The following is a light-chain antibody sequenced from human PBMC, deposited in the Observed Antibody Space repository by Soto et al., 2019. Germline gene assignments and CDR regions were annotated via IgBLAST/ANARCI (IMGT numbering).Light chain of an antibody. V-gene: IGKV3-15*01. CDR1: QSVSNN. Sequence: EIVMTQSPATLSVSPGERATLSCRASQSVSNNLAWYQQKPGQAPRLLIYGASTRATGIPARFSGSGSGTEFTLTISSLLSEDFAVYYCQQYNNFPRTFGQGTKVEIK. CDR3: QQYNNFPRT. CDR2: GAS. J-gene: IGKJ1*01.